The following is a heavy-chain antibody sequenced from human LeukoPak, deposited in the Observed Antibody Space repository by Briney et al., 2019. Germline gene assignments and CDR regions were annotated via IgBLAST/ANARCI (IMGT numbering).Heavy chain of an antibody. CDR2: INWNGGST. Sequence: GGSLRLSCAASGFTFSSYWMHWVRQAPGKGLEWVSGINWNGGSTGYADSVKGRFTISRDNAKNSLYLQMNSLRAEDTALYYCSGGYYNYMDVWGKGTTVTISS. CDR3: SGGYYNYMDV. D-gene: IGHD2-15*01. CDR1: GFTFSSYW. V-gene: IGHV3-20*04. J-gene: IGHJ6*03.